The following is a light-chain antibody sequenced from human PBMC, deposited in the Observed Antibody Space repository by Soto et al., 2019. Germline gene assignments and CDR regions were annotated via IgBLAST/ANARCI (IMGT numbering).Light chain of an antibody. Sequence: DIVMTQSPLSLPVTPGEPASISCTSSQSLLHSNGYNYLDWYLQKPGQSPQLLIYLRSNRASGVPDRYSDSGSGTDFTLKISRVEAEAVGVYYCMQALHTPKFGQGTKVEIK. J-gene: IGKJ1*01. CDR2: LRS. CDR3: MQALHTPK. CDR1: QSLLHSNGYNY. V-gene: IGKV2-28*01.